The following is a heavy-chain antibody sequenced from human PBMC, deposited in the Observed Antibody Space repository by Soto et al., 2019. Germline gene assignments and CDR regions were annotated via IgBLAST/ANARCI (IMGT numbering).Heavy chain of an antibody. D-gene: IGHD2-2*01. CDR1: GYAFIKYG. CDR3: ARVGPIVVGPSAANFYFYQGMDV. J-gene: IGHJ6*02. V-gene: IGHV1-18*01. CDR2: ISPYNGDT. Sequence: QVQLKQSGGEVKNSGASVKVSCQSAGYAFIKYGINWVRQAPGKGLEWLGWISPYNGDTNYAQSLQDRITMTRDTPTSIAYVELRNLRSNDTAVYYCARVGPIVVGPSAANFYFYQGMDVWGQGTTVIVS.